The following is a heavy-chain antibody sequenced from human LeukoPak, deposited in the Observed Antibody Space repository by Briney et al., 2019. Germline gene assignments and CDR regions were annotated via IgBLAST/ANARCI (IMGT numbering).Heavy chain of an antibody. CDR3: ARSLQQQPFDY. D-gene: IGHD6-13*01. Sequence: PGGSLRLSCAASGFTVSSNYMSWVRQAPGKGLEWVSVIYSGGSTYYADSVKGRFTISRDNSKNTLYLQMNSPRAEDTAVYYCARSLQQQPFDYWGQGTLVTVSS. V-gene: IGHV3-66*01. J-gene: IGHJ4*02. CDR2: IYSGGST. CDR1: GFTVSSNY.